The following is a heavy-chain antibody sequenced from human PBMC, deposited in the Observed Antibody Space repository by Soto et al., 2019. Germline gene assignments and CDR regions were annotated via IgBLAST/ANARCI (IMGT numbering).Heavy chain of an antibody. CDR3: WLLSKRDDFDI. V-gene: IGHV1-46*01. CDR2: INPSGGST. D-gene: IGHD2-2*01. Sequence: ASVKVSCKASGYTFTSYYMHWVRQAPGQGLEWMGIINPSGGSTSYAQKFQGRVTMTRDTSTSTVYMELSSLRSEDTAVYYCWLLSKRDDFDIWGQGTMVTVSS. CDR1: GYTFTSYY. J-gene: IGHJ3*02.